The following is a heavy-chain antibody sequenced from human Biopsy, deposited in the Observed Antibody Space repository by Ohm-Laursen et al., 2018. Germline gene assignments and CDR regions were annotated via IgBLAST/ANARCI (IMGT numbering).Heavy chain of an antibody. Sequence: SDTLSLTRAVHGGSLGLYNWDWIRLSPGKGLEWIGELNRSGGATYIPSLTRRVPMYIDTSNNRFPLKLSSVTAADAAIYYCARGGASDYWGRGTLVTVSS. V-gene: IGHV4-34*01. D-gene: IGHD4/OR15-4a*01. CDR3: ARGGASDY. CDR2: LNRSGGA. J-gene: IGHJ4*02. CDR1: GGSLGLYN.